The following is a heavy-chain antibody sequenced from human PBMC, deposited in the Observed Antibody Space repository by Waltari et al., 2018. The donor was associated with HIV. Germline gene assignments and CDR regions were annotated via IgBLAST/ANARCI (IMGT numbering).Heavy chain of an antibody. Sequence: QLRLQESGPRLVKPSETLSLTCTVSGGSISRSLYYWGWIRQPPGKGLEWIGSIRYSGGTYYKSSLKSRVTLSLDSSKNHFSLKLTSVTAADTAVYYCAGQDYSDYVDSWGQGTLVTVFS. V-gene: IGHV4-39*01. J-gene: IGHJ4*02. D-gene: IGHD1-26*01. CDR1: GGSISRSLYY. CDR3: AGQDYSDYVDS. CDR2: IRYSGGT.